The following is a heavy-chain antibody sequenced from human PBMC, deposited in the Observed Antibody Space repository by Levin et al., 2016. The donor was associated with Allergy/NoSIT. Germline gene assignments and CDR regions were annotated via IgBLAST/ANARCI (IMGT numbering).Heavy chain of an antibody. Sequence: SETLSLTCTVSGDSISSYYWNWIRQPPGRGLEWIGYIYSSGNTNYNSSLKSRVTISLDASKNQFSLTLNSVTAADTAVYYCATSSFCSGSSCYIGTMGFDSWGQGTLVTVSS. CDR2: IYSSGNT. V-gene: IGHV4-59*08. D-gene: IGHD2-2*02. J-gene: IGHJ4*02. CDR1: GDSISSYY. CDR3: ATSSFCSGSSCYIGTMGFDS.